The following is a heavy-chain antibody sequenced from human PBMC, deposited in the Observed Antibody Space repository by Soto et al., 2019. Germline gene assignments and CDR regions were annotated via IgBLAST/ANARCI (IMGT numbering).Heavy chain of an antibody. D-gene: IGHD1-1*01. V-gene: IGHV2-5*02. CDR3: AHRSTGNVLNYFDY. Sequence: QITSKESGPTLVKPTQTLTLTCTFSGFSLSTSGVGVGWIRQPPGKALEWLALIYWDDDNRYSPSLKTRLTITKDTSKNQVVLTMTNMDPVDTATYYCAHRSTGNVLNYFDYWGQGTLVTVSS. CDR2: IYWDDDN. J-gene: IGHJ4*02. CDR1: GFSLSTSGVG.